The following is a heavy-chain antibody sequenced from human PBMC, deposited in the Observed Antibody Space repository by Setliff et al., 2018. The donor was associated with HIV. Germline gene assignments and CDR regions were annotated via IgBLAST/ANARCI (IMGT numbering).Heavy chain of an antibody. V-gene: IGHV1-69*13. Sequence: SVKVSCKASGGTFSSYAISWVRQAPGQGLEWMGGIIPVFGTANYAQKFQGRVTITADESTSTAYMELSSLRSEDTAVYYCAREKGYCSGGSCSEGAFDIWGQGTMVTVSS. CDR3: AREKGYCSGGSCSEGAFDI. J-gene: IGHJ3*02. D-gene: IGHD2-15*01. CDR2: IIPVFGTA. CDR1: GGTFSSYA.